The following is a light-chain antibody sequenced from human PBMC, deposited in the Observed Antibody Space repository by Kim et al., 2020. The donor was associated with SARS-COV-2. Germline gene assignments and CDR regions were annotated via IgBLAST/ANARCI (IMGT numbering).Light chain of an antibody. CDR3: LQHRSFSYT. Sequence: SASVGDRVTITCRASQDIRSDLGWFQQKPGKAPKRLIYDAISLESGVPSRFSGSGSGTEFTLTINSLRPEDFTTYYCLQHRSFSYTFGRGTKLEI. CDR1: QDIRSD. CDR2: DAI. V-gene: IGKV1-17*01. J-gene: IGKJ2*01.